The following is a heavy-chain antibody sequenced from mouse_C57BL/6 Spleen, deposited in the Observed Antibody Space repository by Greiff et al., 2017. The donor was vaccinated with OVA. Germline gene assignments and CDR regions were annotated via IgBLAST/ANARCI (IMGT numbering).Heavy chain of an antibody. CDR2: INPNNSGT. D-gene: IGHD2-4*01. CDR3: ARDYVFAY. Sequence: EVQLQQSGPELVKPGASVKISCKASGYTFTDFYMNWVKQSHGKSLEWIGDINPNNSGTSYNQKFKGKATLTVDKSSSTAYMELRSLTSEDSAVYYCARDYVFAYWGQGTLVTVSA. CDR1: GYTFTDFY. V-gene: IGHV1-26*01. J-gene: IGHJ3*01.